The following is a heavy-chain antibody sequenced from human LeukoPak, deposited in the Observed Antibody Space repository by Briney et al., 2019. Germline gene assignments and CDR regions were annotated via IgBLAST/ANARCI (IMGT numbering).Heavy chain of an antibody. Sequence: PSGTLSLTCTVSGVSISSYYWSWIRQPAGKGLEWIVRIYTSGSTNYNPSLKSRVTISVDKSKNQFSLKLSSVTAAATAVYYCARDGAASSGSDYWGQGTLVTVSS. CDR2: IYTSGST. CDR3: ARDGAASSGSDY. CDR1: GVSISSYY. V-gene: IGHV4-4*07. D-gene: IGHD6-19*01. J-gene: IGHJ4*02.